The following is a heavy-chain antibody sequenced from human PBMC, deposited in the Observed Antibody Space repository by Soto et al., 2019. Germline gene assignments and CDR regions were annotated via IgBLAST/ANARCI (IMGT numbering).Heavy chain of an antibody. J-gene: IGHJ4*02. Sequence: QVQLVESGGGVVQPGRSLRLSCAASGFTFRSYGMHRVRQAPGKGLEWVALISNDGSNKYYVDSVKGRFTISRDNSKNTLYLQMNSLRAEDTAVYYCGGGHYFSDYWGQGTLITVSS. CDR2: ISNDGSNK. CDR1: GFTFRSYG. CDR3: GGGHYFSDY. V-gene: IGHV3-30*03. D-gene: IGHD3-16*01.